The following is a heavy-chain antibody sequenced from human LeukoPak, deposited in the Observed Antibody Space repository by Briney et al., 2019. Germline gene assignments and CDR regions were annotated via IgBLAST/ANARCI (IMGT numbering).Heavy chain of an antibody. Sequence: PGGSLRLSCAASGFIVSSNYMNWVRQAPGKGLEWVSVIYSGGNTHYADSVKGRFIISRDNSKNTVFLQMNSLRAEDTAVYYCARDRPYSSNWNDAFDIWGQGTMVTVSS. CDR2: IYSGGNT. J-gene: IGHJ3*02. D-gene: IGHD6-13*01. CDR3: ARDRPYSSNWNDAFDI. CDR1: GFIVSSNY. V-gene: IGHV3-66*01.